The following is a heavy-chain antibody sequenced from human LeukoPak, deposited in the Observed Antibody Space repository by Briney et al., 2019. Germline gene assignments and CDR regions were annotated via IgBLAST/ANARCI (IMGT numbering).Heavy chain of an antibody. CDR1: GFTFSSYA. V-gene: IGHV3-30*04. CDR2: ISYDGSNK. J-gene: IGHJ6*03. D-gene: IGHD4-23*01. Sequence: GGSLRLSCAASGFTFSSYAMHWVRQAPGKGLEWVAVISYDGSNKYYADSVKGRFTISRDNAKNSLYLQMNSLRAEDTAVYYCARDGDTVLTRGYYYYMDVRGKGTTVTVSS. CDR3: ARDGDTVLTRGYYYYMDV.